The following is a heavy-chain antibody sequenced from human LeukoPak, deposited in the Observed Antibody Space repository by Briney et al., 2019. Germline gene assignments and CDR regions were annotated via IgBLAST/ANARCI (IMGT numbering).Heavy chain of an antibody. V-gene: IGHV3-53*01. CDR1: GFTFSSYG. CDR2: IYSGGST. J-gene: IGHJ6*02. Sequence: GGSLRLSCAASGFTFSSYGMHWVRQAPGKGLEWVSVIYSGGSTYYADSVKGRFTISRDSSKNTLYLQMNSLRAEDTAVYYCARDLNYYDSSGKEDYYYYGMDVWGQGTTVTVSS. D-gene: IGHD3-22*01. CDR3: ARDLNYYDSSGKEDYYYYGMDV.